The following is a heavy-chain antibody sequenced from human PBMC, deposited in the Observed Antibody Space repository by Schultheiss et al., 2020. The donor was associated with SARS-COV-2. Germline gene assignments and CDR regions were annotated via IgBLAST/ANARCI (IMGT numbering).Heavy chain of an antibody. Sequence: SETLSLTCTVSGGSVSSGAYYWSWIRQPPGKGLEWIGYIYYSGSTNYNPSPKSRVTISVDTSKNQFSLKLSSVTAADTAVYYCARVDYVNYYYGMDVWGQGTTVTVSS. CDR1: GGSVSSGAYY. J-gene: IGHJ6*02. CDR2: IYYSGST. CDR3: ARVDYVNYYYGMDV. V-gene: IGHV4-61*08. D-gene: IGHD4-17*01.